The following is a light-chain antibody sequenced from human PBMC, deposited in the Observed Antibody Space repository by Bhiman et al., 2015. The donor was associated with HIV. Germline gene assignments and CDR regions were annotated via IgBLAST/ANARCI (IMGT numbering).Light chain of an antibody. V-gene: IGLV3-25*03. CDR2: KDT. Sequence: SYELTQPPSVSVSPGQTARITCSGDALPEEYAYWYQQKPGQAPVMVIYKDTERPSGIPERFSGSTSGTIVTLTISGVQAEDEAAYYCQSADSSGTYQVFGGGTKLTVL. CDR3: QSADSSGTYQV. J-gene: IGLJ2*01. CDR1: ALPEEY.